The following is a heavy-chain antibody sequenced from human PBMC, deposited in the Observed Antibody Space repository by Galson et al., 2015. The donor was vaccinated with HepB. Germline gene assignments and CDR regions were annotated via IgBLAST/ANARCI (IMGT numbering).Heavy chain of an antibody. D-gene: IGHD6-6*01. V-gene: IGHV1-18*01. Sequence: SVKVSCKASGGTFTNYAIDWVRQAPGQGLEWMGWISAYNGNTNYAQKLQGRVTMTTDTSTSTAYMELRSLRSDDTAVYYCASSSSASYYYGMDVWGQGTTVTVSS. CDR3: ASSSSASYYYGMDV. CDR1: GGTFTNYA. J-gene: IGHJ6*02. CDR2: ISAYNGNT.